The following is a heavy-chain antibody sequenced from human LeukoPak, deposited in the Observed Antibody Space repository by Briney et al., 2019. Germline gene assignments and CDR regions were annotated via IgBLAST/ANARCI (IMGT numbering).Heavy chain of an antibody. CDR3: ASTARIAVAGFDY. D-gene: IGHD6-19*01. Sequence: PGGSLRLSCAASGFTFSSYEMNWVRQAPGKGLKWVSYISSSGSTIYYADSVKGRFTISRDNAKNSLYLQMNSLRAEDTAVYYCASTARIAVAGFDYWGQGTLVTVSS. CDR1: GFTFSSYE. V-gene: IGHV3-48*03. CDR2: ISSSGSTI. J-gene: IGHJ4*02.